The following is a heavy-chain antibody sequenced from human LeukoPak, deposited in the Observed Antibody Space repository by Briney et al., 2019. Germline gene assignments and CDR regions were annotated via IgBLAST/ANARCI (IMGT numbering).Heavy chain of an antibody. J-gene: IGHJ2*01. D-gene: IGHD5-24*01. CDR2: IYYSGNT. V-gene: IGHV4-39*07. Sequence: PSETLSLTCTVSGGSISSSSYYWGWIRQPPGKGLEWIGSIYYSGNTNYNPSLKSRVTISVDTSKNQFSLRLSSVTAADTAVYYCARYRRPDAYNHYWYFELWGRGTLVTVSS. CDR3: ARYRRPDAYNHYWYFEL. CDR1: GGSISSSSYY.